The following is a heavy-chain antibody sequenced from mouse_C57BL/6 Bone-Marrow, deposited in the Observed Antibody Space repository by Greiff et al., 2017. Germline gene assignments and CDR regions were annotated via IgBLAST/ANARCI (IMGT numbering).Heavy chain of an antibody. CDR3: ARDYADAMDY. Sequence: VQLQQPGAELVKPGASVKLSCKASGYTFTSYWMQWVKQRPGQGLEWIGEIDPSDSYTNYNQKFKGKSTLTVDKSSSTAYMQLSSLTSEDSAVYYCARDYADAMDYWGQGTSVTVSS. V-gene: IGHV1-50*01. J-gene: IGHJ4*01. CDR2: IDPSDSYT. D-gene: IGHD1-1*01. CDR1: GYTFTSYW.